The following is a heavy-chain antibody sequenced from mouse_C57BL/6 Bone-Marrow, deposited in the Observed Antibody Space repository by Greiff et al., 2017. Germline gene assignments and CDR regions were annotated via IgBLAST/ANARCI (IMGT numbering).Heavy chain of an antibody. CDR2: IDPSDSYT. CDR1: GYTFTSYW. Sequence: VQLQQPGAELVMPGASVKLSCKASGYTFTSYWMHWVKQRPGQGLEWIAEIDPSDSYTNYNHKFKGKYTLTVDKSSSTAYMQLSSLKSEDSAVYYCARSYYRNYVGYFDVWGTGTTVTVSS. CDR3: ARSYYRNYVGYFDV. J-gene: IGHJ1*03. V-gene: IGHV1-69*01. D-gene: IGHD2-5*01.